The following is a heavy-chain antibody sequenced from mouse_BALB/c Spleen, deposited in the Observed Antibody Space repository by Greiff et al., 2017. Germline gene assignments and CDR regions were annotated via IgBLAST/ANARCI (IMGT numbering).Heavy chain of an antibody. V-gene: IGHV1-54*01. CDR1: GYAFTNYL. CDR2: INPGSGGT. CDR3: ARSDGNYSAWFAY. Sequence: QVQLQQSGAELVRPGTSVKVSCKASGYAFTNYLIEWVKQRPGQGLEWIGVINPGSGGTNYNEKFKGKATLTADKSSSTAYMQLSSLTSDDSAVYFCARSDGNYSAWFAYWGQGTLVTVSA. J-gene: IGHJ3*01. D-gene: IGHD2-1*01.